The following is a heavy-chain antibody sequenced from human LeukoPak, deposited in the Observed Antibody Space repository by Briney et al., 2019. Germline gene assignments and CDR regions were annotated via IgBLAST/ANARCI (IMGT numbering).Heavy chain of an antibody. J-gene: IGHJ4*02. CDR2: IYPGDSDT. CDR3: ARRLRYCSGGSCYPTLIDY. V-gene: IGHV5-51*01. Sequence: RGESLKISCKGSGYSFSSYWIGWVRQMPEKGLEWMGIIYPGDSDTRYSPSFQGQVTISVDKSFSTAYLQWSSLKASDTAMYYCARRLRYCSGGSCYPTLIDYWGQGTLVTASS. CDR1: GYSFSSYW. D-gene: IGHD2-15*01.